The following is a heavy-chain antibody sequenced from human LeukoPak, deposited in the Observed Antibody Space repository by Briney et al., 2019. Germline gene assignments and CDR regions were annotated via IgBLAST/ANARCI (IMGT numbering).Heavy chain of an antibody. V-gene: IGHV4-59*01. CDR3: ARKAAAGIPPLYNWFDP. J-gene: IGHJ5*02. CDR2: IYYTGST. D-gene: IGHD6-13*01. Sequence: SETLSLTCTVSGGSITNYYWSWIRPPPGKGLEWIGYIYYTGSTNYNPSLRSRVTISVDTSKNQLSLKLTSVTPADTAVYYCARKAAAGIPPLYNWFDPWGQGTLVTVSA. CDR1: GGSITNYY.